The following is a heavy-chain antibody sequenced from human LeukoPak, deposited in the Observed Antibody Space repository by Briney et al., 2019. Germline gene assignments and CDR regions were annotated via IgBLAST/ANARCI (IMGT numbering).Heavy chain of an antibody. D-gene: IGHD4-17*01. CDR2: IYYSGIT. V-gene: IGHV4-39*02. Sequence: SETLSLTYMHPVDSTSVAKACTGSVRQPPGKGPEWIASIYYSGITYDNPSLKSRVSISVDPSKNHFSLKVSSVTAADTAVYYYGSVMLGDNADYDRGDFRDHWGQGTLVTVSS. CDR1: VDSTSVAKAC. CDR3: GSVMLGDNADYDRGDFRDH. J-gene: IGHJ4*02.